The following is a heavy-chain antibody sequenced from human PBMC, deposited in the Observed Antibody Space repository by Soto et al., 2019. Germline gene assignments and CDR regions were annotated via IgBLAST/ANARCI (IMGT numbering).Heavy chain of an antibody. V-gene: IGHV2-5*01. Sequence: SGPTLVNPTQTLTLTCTFSGFSLSTRAVGVGWIRQPPGKALEWLTLIYWNDDKRYSPSLKNRLTITKDTSKNHVVLTTTNMDPVDTATYYCAHRHELGSFDIWGQGTKVTVSS. D-gene: IGHD1-26*01. CDR3: AHRHELGSFDI. CDR1: GFSLSTRAVG. CDR2: IYWNDDK. J-gene: IGHJ3*02.